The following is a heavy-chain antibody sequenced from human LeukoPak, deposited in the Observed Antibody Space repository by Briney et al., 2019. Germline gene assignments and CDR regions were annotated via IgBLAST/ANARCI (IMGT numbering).Heavy chain of an antibody. V-gene: IGHV4-30-4*08. J-gene: IGHJ4*02. CDR2: IYYSGST. CDR3: ARDMRVGATWDFDY. Sequence: SQTLSLTCSVSGGSISSGDYYWSWIRQPPGKGLVWIGYIYYSGSTYYNPSLKSRVTISVDTSKNQFSLKLSSVIAADTAVYYCARDMRVGATWDFDYWGQGTLVTVSS. CDR1: GGSISSGDYY. D-gene: IGHD1-26*01.